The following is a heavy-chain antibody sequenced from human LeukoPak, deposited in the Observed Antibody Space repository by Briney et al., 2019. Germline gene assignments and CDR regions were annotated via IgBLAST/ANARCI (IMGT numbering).Heavy chain of an antibody. CDR1: GFTFSSYG. J-gene: IGHJ3*02. CDR2: ISGSGGST. CDR3: AKDLSPEDILTGYYNADAFDI. V-gene: IGHV3-23*01. D-gene: IGHD3-9*01. Sequence: GGTLRLSCAASGFTFSSYGMSWVRQAPGKGLEWVSAISGSGGSTYYADSVKGRFTISRDNSKNTLYLQMNSLRAEDTAVYYCAKDLSPEDILTGYYNADAFDIWGQGTMVTVSS.